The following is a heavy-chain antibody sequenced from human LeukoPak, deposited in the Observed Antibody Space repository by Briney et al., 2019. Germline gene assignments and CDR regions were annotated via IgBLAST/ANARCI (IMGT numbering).Heavy chain of an antibody. V-gene: IGHV3-49*04. CDR3: TRGGIGGYYDILTATVPFDY. J-gene: IGHJ4*02. CDR1: RFTFSSYG. Sequence: GGSLRLSCAASRFTFSSYGMHWVRQAPGKGLEWVGFIRSKAYGGTTEYAASVKGRFTISRDDSKSIAYLQMNSLKTEDTTVYYCTRGGIGGYYDILTATVPFDYWGQGTLVTVSS. CDR2: IRSKAYGGTT. D-gene: IGHD3-9*01.